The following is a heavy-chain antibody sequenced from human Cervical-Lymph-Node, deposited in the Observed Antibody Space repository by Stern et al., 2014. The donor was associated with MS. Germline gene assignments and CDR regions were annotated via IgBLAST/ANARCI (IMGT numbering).Heavy chain of an antibody. CDR3: ARDSVVPATPYYYGMDV. CDR2: INHSGST. CDR1: GGSFSGYY. V-gene: IGHV4-34*01. J-gene: IGHJ6*02. Sequence: QVQLQQWGAGLLKPSETLSLTCAVYGGSFSGYYWSWIRQPPGKGLEWIGAINHSGSTNYNPSLKSRVTIAVDTSKNQFSLKLSSVTAADTAVYYCARDSVVPATPYYYGMDVWGQGTTVTVSS. D-gene: IGHD2-2*01.